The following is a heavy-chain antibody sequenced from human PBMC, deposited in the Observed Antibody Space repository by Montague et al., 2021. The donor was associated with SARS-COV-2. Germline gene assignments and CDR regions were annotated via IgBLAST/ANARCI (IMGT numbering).Heavy chain of an antibody. J-gene: IGHJ6*02. CDR3: AGDTRITMIVVVQGYGMDV. CDR1: GGSISSSSYY. CDR2: IYYSGST. V-gene: IGHV4-39*07. Sequence: SETLSLTCTVSGGSISSSSYYWGWLRQPPGKGLEWIGSIYYSGSTYYNPSLESRVTISVATSQNQFSLKLSSVTAAATAVYYCAGDTRITMIVVVQGYGMDVWGQGTTVTVSS. D-gene: IGHD3-22*01.